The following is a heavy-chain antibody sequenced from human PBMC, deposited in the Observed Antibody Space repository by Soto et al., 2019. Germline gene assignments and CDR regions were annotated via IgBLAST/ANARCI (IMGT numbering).Heavy chain of an antibody. CDR1: GFTFSTYW. Sequence: EVQLVESGGGLVQPGGSLRLSCAASGFTFSTYWMHWVRQAPGEGLVWVSRIKSDGSSTHYADSVKGRFTIARDNAGNTLYLQMNGLIGEDKAVYYRARVTSGYDAGHYDYWGQGGLVTVSS. CDR3: ARVTSGYDAGHYDY. CDR2: IKSDGSST. V-gene: IGHV3-74*01. D-gene: IGHD5-12*01. J-gene: IGHJ4*02.